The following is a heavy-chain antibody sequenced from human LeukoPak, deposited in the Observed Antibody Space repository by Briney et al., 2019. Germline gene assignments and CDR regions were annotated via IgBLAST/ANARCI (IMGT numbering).Heavy chain of an antibody. CDR1: GGSFSGYY. CDR3: ARGKRGRITMIVVAKSTSLFDY. V-gene: IGHV4-34*01. Sequence: PSETLSLTCAVYGGSFSGYYWSWIRQPPGKGLEWIGEINHSGSTNYNPSLKSRVTISVDTSKNQFSLKLSSVPAADTAVYYCARGKRGRITMIVVAKSTSLFDYWGQGTLVTVSS. D-gene: IGHD3-22*01. J-gene: IGHJ4*02. CDR2: INHSGST.